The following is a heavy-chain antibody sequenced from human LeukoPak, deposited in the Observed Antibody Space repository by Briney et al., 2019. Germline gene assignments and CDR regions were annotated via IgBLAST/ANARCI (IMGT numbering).Heavy chain of an antibody. D-gene: IGHD5-12*01. CDR1: GGTFSSYA. CDR3: ARGGTSGYGQFNYHYYMDV. J-gene: IGHJ6*03. V-gene: IGHV1-69*13. CDR2: IIPIFGTA. Sequence: ATVKVSCKASGGTFSSYAISWVRQAPGQGLEWMGGIIPIFGTANYAQKFQGRVTITADESTSTAYMELSSLRSEDTAVYYCARGGTSGYGQFNYHYYMDVWGKGTTVTVSS.